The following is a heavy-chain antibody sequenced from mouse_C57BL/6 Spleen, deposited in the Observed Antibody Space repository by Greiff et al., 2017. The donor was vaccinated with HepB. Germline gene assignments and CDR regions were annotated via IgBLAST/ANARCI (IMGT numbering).Heavy chain of an antibody. CDR1: GYTFTSYW. CDR3: AAYYGKRYFDV. V-gene: IGHV1-64*01. CDR2: IHPNSGST. D-gene: IGHD2-10*01. Sequence: QVQLQQPGAELVKPGASVKLSCKASGYTFTSYWMHWVKQRPGQGLEWIGMIHPNSGSTNYNEKFKSKATLTVDKSSSTAYMQLSSLTSEDSAVYYCAAYYGKRYFDVWGTGTTVTVSS. J-gene: IGHJ1*03.